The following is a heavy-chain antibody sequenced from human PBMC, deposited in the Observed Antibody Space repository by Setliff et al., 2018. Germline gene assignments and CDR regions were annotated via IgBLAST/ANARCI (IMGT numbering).Heavy chain of an antibody. CDR1: RGTFSSYG. Sequence: GASVKVSCKASRGTFSSYGITWVRQAPGQGLEWMGSIIPIFGTTDYAQKFQGSVTITTDESTSTAYMEMSSLRSEDTAVYYCVRERGDIVSTTSYFYYMDVWGKGTTVTVSS. CDR2: IIPIFGTT. D-gene: IGHD5-12*01. CDR3: VRERGDIVSTTSYFYYMDV. J-gene: IGHJ6*03. V-gene: IGHV1-69*05.